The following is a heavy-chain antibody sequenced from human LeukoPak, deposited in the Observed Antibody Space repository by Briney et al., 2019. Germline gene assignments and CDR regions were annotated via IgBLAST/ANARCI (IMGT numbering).Heavy chain of an antibody. Sequence: SETLSLTCAVSGGSISSGGYSWSWIRQPPGKGLEWIGYIYHSGSTYYNPSLESRATISVDTSKNHFSLKMSSVTAADTAVYYCARSSGTGTFSYWGQGTLVTVSS. V-gene: IGHV4-30-2*01. D-gene: IGHD6-25*01. CDR2: IYHSGST. CDR1: GGSISSGGYS. J-gene: IGHJ4*02. CDR3: ARSSGTGTFSY.